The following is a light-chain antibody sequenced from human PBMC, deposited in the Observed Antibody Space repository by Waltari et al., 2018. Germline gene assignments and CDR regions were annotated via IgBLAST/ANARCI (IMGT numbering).Light chain of an antibody. CDR3: NCRDSSGNHR. V-gene: IGLV3-19*01. CDR2: GRN. CDR1: STKTYF. J-gene: IGLJ2*01. Sequence: SSELTQDPAVSVAVGQTVRITCQGDSTKTYFASGYQQKPGQAPLFVLYGRNDRPSGIPDRFFGASTGDKSSLTITGAQAEDEADYFCNCRDSSGNHRFGGGTKLTVL.